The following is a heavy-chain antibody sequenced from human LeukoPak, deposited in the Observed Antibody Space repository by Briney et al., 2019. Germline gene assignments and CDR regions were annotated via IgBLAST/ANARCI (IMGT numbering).Heavy chain of an antibody. J-gene: IGHJ3*02. CDR2: IHHSGSI. CDR3: ARTRSASGYYFNDAFDI. CDR1: RGSFSAYY. Sequence: SGTLSLTCAVYRGSFSAYYWTWIRQSPGKGLDWIGEIHHSGSINYNPSLKSRVTISLDTSKNHFSLKLSSVTAADTAVYYCARTRSASGYYFNDAFDIWGQGTMVTVSS. D-gene: IGHD3-22*01. V-gene: IGHV4-34*01.